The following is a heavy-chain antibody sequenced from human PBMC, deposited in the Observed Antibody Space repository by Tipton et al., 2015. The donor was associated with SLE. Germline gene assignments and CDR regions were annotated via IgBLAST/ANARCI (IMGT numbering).Heavy chain of an antibody. Sequence: TLSLTCAVYGGSFSGYYWSWIRQSPGKGLEWIGEINHSGRTNYNPSLKGRVTISVDTSKKQFSLKVSSVTAADTAVYYCARAQRLVRWFDPWGQGTLVTVSS. CDR2: INHSGRT. CDR3: ARAQRLVRWFDP. J-gene: IGHJ5*02. V-gene: IGHV4-34*01. D-gene: IGHD6-13*01. CDR1: GGSFSGYY.